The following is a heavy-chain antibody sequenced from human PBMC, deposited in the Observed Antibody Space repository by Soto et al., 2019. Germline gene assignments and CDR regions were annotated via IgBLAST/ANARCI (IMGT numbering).Heavy chain of an antibody. CDR1: GFTFSSNG. V-gene: IGHV3-30*18. J-gene: IGHJ4*02. Sequence: QVQLVESGAGVVQPGRSLRLSCAASGFTFSSNGMHWVRQAPGKGLEWVAFISYDGSNIHYADSVKGRFTISRDNSKNTLYLQMNSLRAGDTAVYYCAKDRSSSWCIDYWGQGTLVTVSS. CDR2: ISYDGSNI. CDR3: AKDRSSSWCIDY. D-gene: IGHD6-13*01.